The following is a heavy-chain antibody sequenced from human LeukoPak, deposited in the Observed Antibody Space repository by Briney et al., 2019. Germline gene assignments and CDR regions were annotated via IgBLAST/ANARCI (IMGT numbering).Heavy chain of an antibody. V-gene: IGHV4-59*01. Sequence: SETLSLTCTVSDGSISSYYWTWIRQPPGKGLEWIGYISYSGSTNYNPSLKSRVTISVDTSKNQFSLKLSSVTAADTAVYYCARWRYSSSWHIDYWGQGTLVTVSS. J-gene: IGHJ4*02. CDR3: ARWRYSSSWHIDY. D-gene: IGHD6-13*01. CDR2: ISYSGST. CDR1: DGSISSYY.